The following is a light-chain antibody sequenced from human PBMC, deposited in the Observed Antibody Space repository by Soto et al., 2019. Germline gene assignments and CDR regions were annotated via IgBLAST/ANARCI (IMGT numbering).Light chain of an antibody. CDR1: GSDVGGYNY. CDR3: SSYTSASTPVV. V-gene: IGLV2-14*01. J-gene: IGLJ2*01. Sequence: QSALTQPASVSGSPGQSITISCTGTGSDVGGYNYVSWYQQHPGKAPKVMISDVSNRPSGVSNRFSGSKSGNTASLTISGLQAEDEADYYCSSYTSASTPVVFGGGTKLTVL. CDR2: DVS.